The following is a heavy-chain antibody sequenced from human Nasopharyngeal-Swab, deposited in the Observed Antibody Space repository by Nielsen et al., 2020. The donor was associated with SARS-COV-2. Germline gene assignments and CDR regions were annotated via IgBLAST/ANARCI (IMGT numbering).Heavy chain of an antibody. CDR1: GYTFTSYY. CDR3: ARDLPYDFWSGEQGRGFDY. J-gene: IGHJ4*02. CDR2: INPSGGST. V-gene: IGHV1-46*01. Sequence: ASVKVSCKASGYTFTSYYMHWVRQAPGQGLEWMGIINPSGGSTSYAQKFQGRVIMTRDTSTSTVYMELSSLRSEDTAVYYCARDLPYDFWSGEQGRGFDYWGQGTLVTVSS. D-gene: IGHD3-3*01.